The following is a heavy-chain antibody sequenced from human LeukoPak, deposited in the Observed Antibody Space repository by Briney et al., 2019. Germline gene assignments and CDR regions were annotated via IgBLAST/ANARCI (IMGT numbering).Heavy chain of an antibody. V-gene: IGHV4-34*01. Sequence: PSETLSLTCAVYGGSFSGYYWSWIRQPPGKGLEWIGEINHSGSTNYNPSLKSRVTTSVDTSKNQFSLKLSSVTAADTAVYYCARGRRYSSSCFDIWGQGTMVTVSS. J-gene: IGHJ3*02. D-gene: IGHD6-13*01. CDR3: ARGRRYSSSCFDI. CDR1: GGSFSGYY. CDR2: INHSGST.